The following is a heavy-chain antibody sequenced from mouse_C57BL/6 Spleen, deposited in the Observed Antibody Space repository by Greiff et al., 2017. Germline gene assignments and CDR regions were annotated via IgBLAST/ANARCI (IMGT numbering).Heavy chain of an antibody. CDR1: GYTFTSYW. J-gene: IGHJ4*01. D-gene: IGHD1-1*01. Sequence: VQLQQPGAELVKPGASVKLSCKASGYTFTSYWMHWVKQRPGQGLEWIGMIHPNSGSTNYNEKFKSKDTLTVDKSSSTAYMQLSRLTSEDSAVYYGARSVYCGSSYYYAMDYWGQGTSVTVSS. CDR2: IHPNSGST. V-gene: IGHV1-64*01. CDR3: ARSVYCGSSYYYAMDY.